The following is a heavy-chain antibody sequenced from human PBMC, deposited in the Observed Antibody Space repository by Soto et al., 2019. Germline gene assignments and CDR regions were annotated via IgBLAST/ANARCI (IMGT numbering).Heavy chain of an antibody. V-gene: IGHV3-48*02. D-gene: IGHD5-12*01. J-gene: IGHJ6*02. CDR3: ARVIYGGWSTIKDYYYYAMDV. CDR1: GFSFSTYD. CDR2: ISGGSSRI. Sequence: XGSLRLSCAAAGFSFSTYDMNWVRQAPGKGLDWVSYISGGSSRIFYADSVKGRFTISRDNAKNSLYLQMNSLRDEDTGVYYCARVIYGGWSTIKDYYYYAMDVWGQGNTVTVSS.